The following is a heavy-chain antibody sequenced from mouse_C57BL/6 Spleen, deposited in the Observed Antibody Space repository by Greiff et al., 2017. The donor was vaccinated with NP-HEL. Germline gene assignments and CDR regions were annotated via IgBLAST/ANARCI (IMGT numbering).Heavy chain of an antibody. J-gene: IGHJ2*01. CDR2: IDPSDSET. V-gene: IGHV1-52*01. CDR1: GYTFTSYW. D-gene: IGHD2-3*01. CDR3: ARLDGYPYYFDY. Sequence: VQLQQPGAELVRPGSSVKLSCKASGYTFTSYWMHWVKQRPIQGLEWIGNIDPSDSETHYNQKFKDKATLTVDKSSSTAYMQLSSLTSEDSAVDYCARLDGYPYYFDYWGQGTTLTVSS.